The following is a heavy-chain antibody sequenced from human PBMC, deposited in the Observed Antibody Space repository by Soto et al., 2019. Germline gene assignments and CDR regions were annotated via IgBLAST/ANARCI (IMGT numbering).Heavy chain of an antibody. D-gene: IGHD3-22*01. CDR1: GYSFTSYW. J-gene: IGHJ4*02. V-gene: IGHV5-10-1*01. CDR2: IDPSDSYT. CDR3: ARHRYDSSGLTSDY. Sequence: GEPLKISCKGSGYSFTSYWISWVRQMRGKGLEWMGRIDPSDSYTNYSPSFQGHVTIAADKSISTAYLQWSSLKASDTAMYYCARHRYDSSGLTSDYWGQGTLVTVS.